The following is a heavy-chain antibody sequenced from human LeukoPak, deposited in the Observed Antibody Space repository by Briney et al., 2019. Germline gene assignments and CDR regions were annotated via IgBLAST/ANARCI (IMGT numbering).Heavy chain of an antibody. CDR1: GGSFSGYY. V-gene: IGHV4-34*01. CDR2: INHSGST. CDR3: ARGIGHGGYYFDY. J-gene: IGHJ4*02. D-gene: IGHD3-10*01. Sequence: SETLSLTCAVYGGSFSGYYWSWIRQPPGKGLEWIGEINHSGSTNYNPSLKSRVTISVDTSKNQFSLKLSSVTAADTAVYYCARGIGHGGYYFDYWGQGTLVTVSP.